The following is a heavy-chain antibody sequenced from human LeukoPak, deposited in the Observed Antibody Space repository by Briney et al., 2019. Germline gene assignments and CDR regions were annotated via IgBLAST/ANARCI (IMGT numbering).Heavy chain of an antibody. CDR2: INPNSGGT. CDR3: ARRVVAAWGKRHFDY. V-gene: IGHV1-2*02. CDR1: GYTFTGYY. Sequence: ASVKVSCKASGYTFTGYYMHWVRQARGQGLEWMGWINPNSGGTNYAQKFQGRVTMTRDTSISTAYMELSRLRSDDTAVYYCARRVVAAWGKRHFDYWGQGTLVTVSS. D-gene: IGHD2-15*01. J-gene: IGHJ4*02.